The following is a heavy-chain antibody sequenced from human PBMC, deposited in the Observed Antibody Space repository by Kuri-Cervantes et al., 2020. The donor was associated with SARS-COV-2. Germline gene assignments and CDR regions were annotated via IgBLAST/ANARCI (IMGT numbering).Heavy chain of an antibody. CDR1: GGSFSNYA. D-gene: IGHD2-15*01. CDR3: AREVYCSGGSCYFLDY. J-gene: IGHJ4*02. V-gene: IGHV1-2*02. Sequence: ASVKVSCKASGGSFSNYAISWVRQAPGQGLEWMGWINPNSGGTNYAQKFQGRVTMTRDTSISTAYMELSRLRSDDTAVYYCAREVYCSGGSCYFLDYWGQGTLVTVSS. CDR2: INPNSGGT.